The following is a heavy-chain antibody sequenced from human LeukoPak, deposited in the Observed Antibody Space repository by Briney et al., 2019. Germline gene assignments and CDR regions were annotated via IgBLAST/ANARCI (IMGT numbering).Heavy chain of an antibody. V-gene: IGHV4-34*01. CDR1: GASLTGYY. CDR3: ARGGIMVRQSINFLFFYGMDV. CDR2: INYSGST. J-gene: IGHJ6*02. Sequence: SETLSLTCDVYGASLTGYYCAWIRQAPGKGLEWIGEINYSGSTNYNPSLKNRVTISVDTSKNQSSLRLSAVTAADTAVYYCARGGIMVRQSINFLFFYGMDVWGQGTTVTVSS. D-gene: IGHD3-10*01.